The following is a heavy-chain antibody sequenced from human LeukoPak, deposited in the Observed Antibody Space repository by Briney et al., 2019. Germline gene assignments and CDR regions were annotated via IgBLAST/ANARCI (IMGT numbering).Heavy chain of an antibody. J-gene: IGHJ4*02. V-gene: IGHV4-59*08. Sequence: SETLSLTCTVSGGSISAYYWSWIRQPPGTGLEWIGYVYYSGATNYNPSLKSRVTISLETSKNQFSMRLTSVTAADTAVYYCARRVAVTGIYCFDLWGQGTPVTVSS. CDR3: ARRVAVTGIYCFDL. CDR2: VYYSGAT. CDR1: GGSISAYY. D-gene: IGHD6-19*01.